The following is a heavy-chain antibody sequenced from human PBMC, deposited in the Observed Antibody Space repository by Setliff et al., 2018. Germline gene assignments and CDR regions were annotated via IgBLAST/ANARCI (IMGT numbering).Heavy chain of an antibody. CDR2: ISSDGNIK. V-gene: IGHV3-30-3*01. Sequence: GGSLRLSCAASGFTFNGYAMNWVRQVPGKGLEWVAVISSDGNIKFHAESVKGRFIVSRDNSKNSLYLQINSLRADDTAVYYCARDLNVDDCGGDCHLPFYYYYLDVWGKGTTVTVSS. CDR3: ARDLNVDDCGGDCHLPFYYYYLDV. J-gene: IGHJ6*03. D-gene: IGHD2-21*02. CDR1: GFTFNGYA.